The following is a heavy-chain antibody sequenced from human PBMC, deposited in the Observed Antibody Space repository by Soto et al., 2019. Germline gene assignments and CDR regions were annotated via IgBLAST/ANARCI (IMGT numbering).Heavy chain of an antibody. CDR2: INHSGST. J-gene: IGHJ4*02. CDR3: ARDKITGLFDY. CDR1: GGSFSGYY. V-gene: IGHV4-34*01. D-gene: IGHD2-8*02. Sequence: QVQLQQWGAGLLKPSETLSLTCAVYGGSFSGYYWTWIRQPPGTGLEWIGEINHSGSTNYNPSLKEPVTISGDPAKNPFPLKLTSVTAADTAVYYCARDKITGLFDYWGQGTLVTVSS.